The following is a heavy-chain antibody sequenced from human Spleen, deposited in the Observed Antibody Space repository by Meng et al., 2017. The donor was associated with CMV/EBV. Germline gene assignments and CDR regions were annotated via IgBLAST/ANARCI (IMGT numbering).Heavy chain of an antibody. CDR2: INSDGSST. D-gene: IGHD3-9*01. Sequence: EVQLVESGGGLVQPGGSLILSCAASGFTFSSYWMHLVRQAPGKGLVWVSRINSDGSSTSYADSVKGRFTISRDNAKNTLYLQMNSLRAEDTAVYYCARASRGVDWGFDYWGQGTLVTVSS. CDR1: GFTFSSYW. CDR3: ARASRGVDWGFDY. J-gene: IGHJ4*02. V-gene: IGHV3-74*01.